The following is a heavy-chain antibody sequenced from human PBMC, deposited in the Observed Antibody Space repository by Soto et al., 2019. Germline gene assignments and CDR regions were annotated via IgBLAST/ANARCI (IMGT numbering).Heavy chain of an antibody. D-gene: IGHD3-3*01. CDR2: INHSGST. V-gene: IGHV4-34*01. J-gene: IGHJ3*02. CDR1: GGSFSGYY. Sequence: SETLSLTCAVYGGSFSGYYWSWIRQPPGEGLEWIGEINHSGSTNYRPSIKSRVTLSVDTSKNQFSLKLSSVAAADTAVYYCARWRSTMYYDFWSGYKDDAFDIWGQGTMVNVSS. CDR3: ARWRSTMYYDFWSGYKDDAFDI.